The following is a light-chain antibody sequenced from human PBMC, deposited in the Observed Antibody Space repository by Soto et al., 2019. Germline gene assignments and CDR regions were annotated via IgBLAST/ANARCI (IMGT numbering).Light chain of an antibody. V-gene: IGKV1-5*03. CDR2: EAS. J-gene: IGKJ2*01. CDR3: QQYHSYTYT. Sequence: DIQMTQSPSTLSASVGDRLTITCRASQNINTWLAWYQQKPGKAPKLLISEASSLEMGAPSRFSGSGSGTEFTLTISSLQPDDFATYYCQQYHSYTYTFGQGTKLEIK. CDR1: QNINTW.